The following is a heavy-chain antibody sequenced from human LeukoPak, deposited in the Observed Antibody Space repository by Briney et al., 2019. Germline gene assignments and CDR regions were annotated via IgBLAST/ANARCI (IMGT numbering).Heavy chain of an antibody. Sequence: GGSLRLSCAASGFTFDDYGMSWVRQAPGKGLEWVSGINWNGGSTGDADSVKGRFTIYRDNAKNSLYLQMNSLRAEDTALYYCARVTCSSTSCYVDYWGQGTLVTVSS. CDR2: INWNGGST. V-gene: IGHV3-20*04. CDR1: GFTFDDYG. CDR3: ARVTCSSTSCYVDY. J-gene: IGHJ4*02. D-gene: IGHD2-2*01.